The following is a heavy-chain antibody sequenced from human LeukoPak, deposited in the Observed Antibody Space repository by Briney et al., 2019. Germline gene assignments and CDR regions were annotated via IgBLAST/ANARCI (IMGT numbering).Heavy chain of an antibody. CDR3: ARDNHTTSIWLLPRYYYYGMDV. V-gene: IGHV1-46*01. D-gene: IGHD5-18*01. CDR1: GYTFTSYY. J-gene: IGHJ6*02. Sequence: ASVKVSCKASGYTFTSYYMHWVRQAPGQGLEWMGIINPSGGSTSYAQKFQGRVTMTRDTSTSTVYMELSSLRSEDTAVYYCARDNHTTSIWLLPRYYYYGMDVWGQGTTVTVSS. CDR2: INPSGGST.